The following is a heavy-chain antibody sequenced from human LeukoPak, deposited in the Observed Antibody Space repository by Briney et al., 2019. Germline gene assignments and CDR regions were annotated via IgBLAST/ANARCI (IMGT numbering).Heavy chain of an antibody. V-gene: IGHV3-33*01. CDR1: GFTFNHYG. CDR3: ARGAQRGFDYSNSLRY. J-gene: IGHJ4*02. Sequence: GGSLRLSCAATGFTFNHYGMHWVRQAPGKGLEWVAAIWSDGTNKYYAGSVKGRFTISRADSRNTVYLQMNTLRPEDTGMYYCARGAQRGFDYSNSLRYWGQGTPVTVS. CDR2: IWSDGTNK. D-gene: IGHD4-11*01.